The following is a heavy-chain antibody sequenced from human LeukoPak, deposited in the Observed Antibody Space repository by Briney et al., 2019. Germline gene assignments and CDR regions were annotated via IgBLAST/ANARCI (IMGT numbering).Heavy chain of an antibody. CDR1: GFTFSFYS. D-gene: IGHD4-17*01. CDR2: ISGSSSTI. CDR3: ARTLNDYGDYVELLFFDY. J-gene: IGHJ4*02. V-gene: IGHV3-48*01. Sequence: GRSLRLSCAASGFTFSFYSMNWVRQAPGKGLEWVSYISGSSSTIYYADSVKGRFTISRDNAKNSLFLQMNSLRAEDTAVYYCARTLNDYGDYVELLFFDYWGQGTLVTVSS.